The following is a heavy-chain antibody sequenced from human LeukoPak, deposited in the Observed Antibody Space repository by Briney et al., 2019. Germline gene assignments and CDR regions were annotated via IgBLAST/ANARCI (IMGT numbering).Heavy chain of an antibody. D-gene: IGHD3-10*01. CDR3: ARDRGVRGEMDF. CDR1: GYSISSAYY. CDR2: ILHSGST. J-gene: IGHJ4*02. V-gene: IGHV4-38-2*02. Sequence: SETLSLTCAVSGYSISSAYYWGWIRQPPGKGLEWIGSILHSGSTYYNPSLKSRVTISVDTSKNHFSLKLTSVTAADTAVCYCARDRGVRGEMDFWGQGTLVTVSS.